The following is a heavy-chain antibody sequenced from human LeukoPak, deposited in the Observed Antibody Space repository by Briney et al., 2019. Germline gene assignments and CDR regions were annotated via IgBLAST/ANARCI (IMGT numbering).Heavy chain of an antibody. CDR1: GGSINSHSYY. CDR2: VYYDGTS. D-gene: IGHD5-24*01. J-gene: IGHJ4*02. V-gene: IGHV4-39*01. CDR3: VRHISTNTGYFDS. Sequence: SETLSLTCTISGGSINSHSYYWGWIRQPPGKGLEWIGSVYYDGTSYSNPSLKSRAAAFVDTSRDQFSLDLSFVTAADTALYYCVRHISTNTGYFDSCGQGTLVSVSS.